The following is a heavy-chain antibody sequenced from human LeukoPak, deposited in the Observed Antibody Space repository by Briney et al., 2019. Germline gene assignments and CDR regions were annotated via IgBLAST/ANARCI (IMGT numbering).Heavy chain of an antibody. CDR1: GGSISSYY. Sequence: PSETLSLTRTVSGGSISSYYWSWIRQPPGKGLEWIGYIYYSGSTNYNPSLKSRVTISVDTSKNQFSLKLSSVTAADTAVYYCARGGVVGYCTNGVCYRMNWFDPWGQGTLVTVSS. V-gene: IGHV4-59*01. CDR3: ARGGVVGYCTNGVCYRMNWFDP. J-gene: IGHJ5*02. D-gene: IGHD2-8*01. CDR2: IYYSGST.